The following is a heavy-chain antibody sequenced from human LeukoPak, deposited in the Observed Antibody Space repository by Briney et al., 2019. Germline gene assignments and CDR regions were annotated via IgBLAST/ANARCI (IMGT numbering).Heavy chain of an antibody. D-gene: IGHD5-12*01. CDR1: EYTFTSYA. J-gene: IGHJ4*02. CDR2: INAGNGNT. V-gene: IGHV1-3*01. CDR3: ARVRAVATFDY. Sequence: GASVKVSCKASEYTFTSYAMHWVRQAPGQRLEWMGWINAGNGNTKYSQKFQGRVTITRDTSASTAYMELSSLRSEDTAVYYCARVRAVATFDYWGQGTLVTVSS.